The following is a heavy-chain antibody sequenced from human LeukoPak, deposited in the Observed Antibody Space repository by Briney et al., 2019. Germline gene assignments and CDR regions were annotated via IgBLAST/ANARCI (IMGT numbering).Heavy chain of an antibody. V-gene: IGHV3-30*18. Sequence: GGSLRLSCAASGFTFSSYGMHWVRQAPGKGLEWVAVISYDGSNKYYADSVKGRFTISRDNSKNTLYLQMNSLRAEDTAVYYCAKAGFEIGGVIDPFDYWGQGTLVTVSS. CDR3: AKAGFEIGGVIDPFDY. CDR1: GFTFSSYG. D-gene: IGHD3-16*02. CDR2: ISYDGSNK. J-gene: IGHJ4*02.